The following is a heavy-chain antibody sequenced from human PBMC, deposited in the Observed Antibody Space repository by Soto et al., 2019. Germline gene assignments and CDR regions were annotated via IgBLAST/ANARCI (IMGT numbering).Heavy chain of an antibody. Sequence: QTLSLTWAIPGVIVCSNSAGWSWVRQSPSRGLEWLGRTYYRSKWYYEYAVSVRGRITINPDTSKNQYYLQLNSVTPEDTAVYFCARGEQYSGRIFDYWGQGTLVTVSS. J-gene: IGHJ4*01. CDR1: GVIVCSNSAG. D-gene: IGHD1-26*01. CDR2: TYYRSKWYY. CDR3: ARGEQYSGRIFDY. V-gene: IGHV6-1*01.